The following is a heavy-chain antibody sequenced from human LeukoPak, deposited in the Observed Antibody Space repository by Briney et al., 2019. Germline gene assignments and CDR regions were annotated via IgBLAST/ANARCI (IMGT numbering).Heavy chain of an antibody. V-gene: IGHV1-69*05. CDR3: ARDDKGYCSSTSCYTSVY. J-gene: IGHJ4*02. CDR2: IIPIFGTA. CDR1: GGTFSSYA. Sequence: VASVKVSCKASGGTFSSYAISWVRQAPGQGLEWMGGIIPIFGTASYAQKFQGRVTITTDESTSTAYMELSSLRSEDTAVYYCARDDKGYCSSTSCYTSVYWGQGTLVTASS. D-gene: IGHD2-2*02.